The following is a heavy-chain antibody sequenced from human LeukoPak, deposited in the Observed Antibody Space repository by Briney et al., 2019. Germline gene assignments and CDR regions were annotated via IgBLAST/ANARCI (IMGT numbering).Heavy chain of an antibody. CDR2: IKQDGSEK. J-gene: IGHJ5*02. V-gene: IGHV3-7*01. CDR3: ARGPAQKGLNHYDFWSGFGNNWFDP. CDR1: GFTFSSYW. Sequence: AGGSLRLSCAASGFTFSSYWMSWVRQAPGKGLEWVANIKQDGSEKYYVDSVKGRFTISRDNAKNSLYLQMNSLRAEDTAVYYCARGPAQKGLNHYDFWSGFGNNWFDPWGQGTLVTVSS. D-gene: IGHD3-3*01.